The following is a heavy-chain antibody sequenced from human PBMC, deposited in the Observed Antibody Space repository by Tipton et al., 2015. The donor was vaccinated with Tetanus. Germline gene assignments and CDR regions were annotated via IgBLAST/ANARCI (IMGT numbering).Heavy chain of an antibody. CDR1: RGGNIFATYW. V-gene: IGHV5-51*01. CDR3: ARPLGPLSGEDCFGS. Sequence: QLVQSGAEVRKPGDSLRISCKGSRGGNIFATYWIAWVRQMPGKGLEWMGTIYPGDSDTRYNPSFQGRVPISAAQSTNTAYLQWSSLKASDTAMYYCARPLGPLSGEDCFGSWGQGTLVIVSS. D-gene: IGHD7-27*01. CDR2: IYPGDSDT. J-gene: IGHJ4*02.